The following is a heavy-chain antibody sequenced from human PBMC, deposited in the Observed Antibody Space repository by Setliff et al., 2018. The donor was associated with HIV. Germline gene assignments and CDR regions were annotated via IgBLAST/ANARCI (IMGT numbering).Heavy chain of an antibody. CDR2: IYSGGDT. J-gene: IGHJ6*03. Sequence: PSETLSLTCTVSGFIVSNYYMSWVRQAPGKGLEWVSVIYSGGDTYYADSVKGRVTISRDNSKNTLYLQMRSLRAEDTAVYYCARHREELLRWPHYYYYMDVWGKGTTVTVSS. CDR3: ARHREELLRWPHYYYYMDV. CDR1: GFIVSNYY. V-gene: IGHV3-53*01. D-gene: IGHD4-17*01.